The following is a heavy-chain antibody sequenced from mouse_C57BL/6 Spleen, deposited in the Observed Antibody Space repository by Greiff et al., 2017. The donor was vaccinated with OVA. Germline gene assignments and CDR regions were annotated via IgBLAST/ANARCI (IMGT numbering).Heavy chain of an antibody. CDR2: INPNNGGT. CDR1: GYTFTDYN. Sequence: VQLKQSGPELVKPGASVKIPCKASGYTFTDYNMAWVKQSHGKSLEWIGDINPNNGGTIYNQKFKGKATLTVDKSSSTAYMELRSLTSEDTAVYYCARPLWDGKEGYAMDYWGQGTSVTVSS. CDR3: ARPLWDGKEGYAMDY. D-gene: IGHD2-1*01. J-gene: IGHJ4*01. V-gene: IGHV1-18*01.